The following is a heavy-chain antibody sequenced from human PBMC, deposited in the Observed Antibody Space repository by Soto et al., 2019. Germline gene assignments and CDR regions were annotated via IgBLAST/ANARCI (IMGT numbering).Heavy chain of an antibody. CDR3: ARDRPLRIAAAGTRWFDP. D-gene: IGHD6-13*01. CDR1: GYTFTSYG. Sequence: ASVKVSCKASGYTFTSYGISWVRQAPGQGLEWMGWISAYNGNTNYAQKLQGRVTMTTDTSTSTAYMELRSLRSDDTAVYYCARDRPLRIAAAGTRWFDPWGQGTLVTVSS. V-gene: IGHV1-18*01. CDR2: ISAYNGNT. J-gene: IGHJ5*02.